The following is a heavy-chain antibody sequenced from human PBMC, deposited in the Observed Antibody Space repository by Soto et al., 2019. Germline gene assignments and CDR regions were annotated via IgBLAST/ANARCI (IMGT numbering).Heavy chain of an antibody. Sequence: PGWSLRLSCAASGFTFINYAMTWVRQAPGEGLEWVSTISGNGASTHYADSVKGRFSISRDNSKNTLYLQMNSLRADDTAVYYCAKDYGSSRYFFDYWGQGALVTVSS. V-gene: IGHV3-23*01. CDR2: ISGNGAST. CDR1: GFTFINYA. J-gene: IGHJ4*02. D-gene: IGHD6-19*01. CDR3: AKDYGSSRYFFDY.